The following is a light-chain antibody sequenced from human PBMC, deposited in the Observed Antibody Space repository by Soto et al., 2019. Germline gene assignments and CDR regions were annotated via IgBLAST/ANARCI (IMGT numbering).Light chain of an antibody. Sequence: QSVLTQPPSVSGAPGQRVTISCTGSSSNIGAGHDVHWYQQLPGTAPKILIYGNSNRPSGVPDRFSGSKSGTSASLAITGLQAEDEADYYCQSYDSSLSVVFGGGTKLTVL. J-gene: IGLJ2*01. CDR2: GNS. CDR3: QSYDSSLSVV. CDR1: SSNIGAGHD. V-gene: IGLV1-40*01.